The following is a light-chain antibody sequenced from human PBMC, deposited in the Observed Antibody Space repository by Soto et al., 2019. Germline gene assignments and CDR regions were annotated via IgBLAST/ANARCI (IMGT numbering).Light chain of an antibody. CDR2: GAS. CDR1: QSVSSY. V-gene: IGKV3-15*01. CDR3: QQYNTWPPTYT. J-gene: IGKJ2*01. Sequence: EIVMTQSPATLSVSPGGRATLSCRASQSVSSYLAWYQQRPGQPPRLLIYGASTRATGIPARFSGSGSGTEFSLTISSLQSEDFAVYYCQQYNTWPPTYTFGQGTKLEIK.